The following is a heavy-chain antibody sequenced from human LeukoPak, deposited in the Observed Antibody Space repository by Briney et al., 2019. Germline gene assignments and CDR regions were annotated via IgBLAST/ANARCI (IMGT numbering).Heavy chain of an antibody. Sequence: GGSLRLSCAASGFTFSNAWMSWVRQAPGKGLEWVGRIKSKTDGGTTDYAAPVKGRFSITRDDSKNTLYLEMYSLKTEDTAMYYCLYFWSGSSLVDYWGQGTLVTVSS. CDR3: LYFWSGSSLVDY. V-gene: IGHV3-15*01. CDR2: IKSKTDGGTT. CDR1: GFTFSNAW. D-gene: IGHD3-3*01. J-gene: IGHJ4*02.